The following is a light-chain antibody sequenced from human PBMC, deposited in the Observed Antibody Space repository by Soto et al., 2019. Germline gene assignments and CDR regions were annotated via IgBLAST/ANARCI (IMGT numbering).Light chain of an antibody. Sequence: SYELTQPPSVSVAPGQTARITCGGNNIGSKSVHWYQQKPGQAPVLGVYDDSDRPSGIPERFSGSNSGNTATLTISRVEAGDEADYYCQVWDSSSDLVVFGGGTKLTVL. J-gene: IGLJ2*01. CDR3: QVWDSSSDLVV. CDR1: NIGSKS. CDR2: DDS. V-gene: IGLV3-21*02.